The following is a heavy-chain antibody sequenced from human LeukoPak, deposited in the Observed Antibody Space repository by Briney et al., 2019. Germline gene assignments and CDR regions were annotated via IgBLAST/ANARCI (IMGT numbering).Heavy chain of an antibody. CDR2: ISSSSSYI. CDR1: GFTFSSYS. Sequence: PGGTLRLSCAASGFTFSSYSMNWVRQAPGKGLEWVSSISSSSSYIYYADSVKGRFTISRDNAKNSLYLQMNSLRAEDTAVYYCARVLPPLTGDAGSDYWGQGTLVTVSS. J-gene: IGHJ4*02. CDR3: ARVLPPLTGDAGSDY. D-gene: IGHD7-27*01. V-gene: IGHV3-21*01.